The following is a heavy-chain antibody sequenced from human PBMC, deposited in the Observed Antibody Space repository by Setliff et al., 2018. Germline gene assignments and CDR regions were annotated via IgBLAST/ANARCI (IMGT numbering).Heavy chain of an antibody. CDR2: IYYSGTA. CDR3: ARHQFVGGYYGSVTYRHFDY. CDR1: GGSISSSSYQ. Sequence: SETLSLTCTVSGGSISSSSYQWGWVRQTPGRGLEWIGSIYYSGTAYYNPSLKSRVTISVDTSKNQFSLQVTSVTATDTAIYYCARHQFVGGYYGSVTYRHFDYWGQGILVTVSS. V-gene: IGHV4-39*01. J-gene: IGHJ4*02. D-gene: IGHD3-10*01.